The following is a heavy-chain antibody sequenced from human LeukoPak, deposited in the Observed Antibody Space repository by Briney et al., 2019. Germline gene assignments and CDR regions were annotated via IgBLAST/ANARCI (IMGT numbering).Heavy chain of an antibody. CDR2: IYYSGST. CDR1: GGSFSSYY. J-gene: IGHJ4*02. V-gene: IGHV4-59*01. CDR3: AKSWIPYYFDY. D-gene: IGHD5-18*01. Sequence: SETLSLTCAVYGGSFSSYYWSWIRQPPGKGLEWIGYIYYSGSTNYNPSLKSRVTISVDTSKNQFSLKLSSVTAADTAVYYCAKSWIPYYFDYWGQGTLVTVSS.